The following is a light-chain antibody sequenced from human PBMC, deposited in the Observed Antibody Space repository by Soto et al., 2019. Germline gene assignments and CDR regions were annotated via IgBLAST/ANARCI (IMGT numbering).Light chain of an antibody. J-gene: IGKJ1*01. Sequence: DIVVTQSPATLSWSEGERVTVSCGASQSVRTFLAWYQQKPGQAPQLLIYGASTMATGIPSRFSGSGSGTEFTLTISILQSEDSATYYCQQSKNSPRTFGQGTKVDIK. CDR1: QSVRTF. CDR2: GAS. V-gene: IGKV3-15*01. CDR3: QQSKNSPRT.